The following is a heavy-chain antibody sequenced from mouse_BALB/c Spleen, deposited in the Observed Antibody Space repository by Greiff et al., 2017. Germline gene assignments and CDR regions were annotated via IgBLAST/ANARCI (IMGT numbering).Heavy chain of an antibody. J-gene: IGHJ4*01. CDR1: GYTFTSYW. CDR2: IDPSDSET. CDR3: AREDSLGYGLYAMDY. V-gene: IGHV1-69*02. Sequence: QVQLQQPGAELVKPGAPVKLSCKASGYTFTSYWMNWVKQRPGRGLEWIGRIDPSDSETHYNQKFKDKATLTVDKSSSTAYIQLSSLTSEDSAVYYCAREDSLGYGLYAMDYWGQGTSVTVSS. D-gene: IGHD2-10*02.